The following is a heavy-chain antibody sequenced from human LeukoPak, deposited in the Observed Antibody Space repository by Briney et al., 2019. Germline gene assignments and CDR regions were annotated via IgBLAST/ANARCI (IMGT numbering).Heavy chain of an antibody. V-gene: IGHV4-34*01. D-gene: IGHD3-10*01. CDR3: ARGRRYYGSGSSYGMDV. CDR2: INHSGST. CDR1: GGPFSGYY. J-gene: IGHJ6*02. Sequence: SETLSLTCAVYGGPFSGYYWIWIRHPPGRGLELSGEINHSGSTNYNPSLKSRVTISVDTYKNQFSLKLSSVTAADTAVYYCARGRRYYGSGSSYGMDVWGQGTTVTVSS.